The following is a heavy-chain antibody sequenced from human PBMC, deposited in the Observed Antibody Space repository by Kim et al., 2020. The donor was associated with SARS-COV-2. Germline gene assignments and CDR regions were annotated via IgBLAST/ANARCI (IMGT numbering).Heavy chain of an antibody. CDR3: ARTYDILTTYYAFYV. CDR2: ISPYTRNT. J-gene: IGHJ3*01. D-gene: IGHD3-9*01. V-gene: IGHV1-18*01. CDR1: GYTFSKYG. Sequence: ASVKVSCKTSGYTFSKYGITWLRQAPGQGLEWMGWISPYTRNTEYSQNLQGRVTMTTDSSTTTAHLDLRSLRSDDTAVYFCARTYDILTTYYAFYVWGQG.